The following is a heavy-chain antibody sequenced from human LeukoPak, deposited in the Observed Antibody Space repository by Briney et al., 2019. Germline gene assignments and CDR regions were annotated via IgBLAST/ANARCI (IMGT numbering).Heavy chain of an antibody. Sequence: SVKVSCKASGGTFSSYAISWVRQAPGQGLEWMGGIIPIFGTANYAQKFQGRVTITADESTSTAYMELSSLRSEDTAVYYCARVLNWNSPQPLEDWGQGTLVTVSS. V-gene: IGHV1-69*01. D-gene: IGHD1-7*01. CDR2: IIPIFGTA. CDR3: ARVLNWNSPQPLED. CDR1: GGTFSSYA. J-gene: IGHJ4*02.